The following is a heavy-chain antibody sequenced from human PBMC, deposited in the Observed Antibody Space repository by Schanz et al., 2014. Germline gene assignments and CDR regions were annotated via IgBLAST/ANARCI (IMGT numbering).Heavy chain of an antibody. CDR3: ARDHTTESYYSAGPPIDY. CDR1: GFTFSSYG. Sequence: QVQLVESGGGVVQPGRSLRLSCAASGFTFSSYGMHWVRQAPGKGLEWVAVIWYDGSNKYYADSVKGRFTISRDNSKNTLFLQMNSLRAEDTAVYYCARDHTTESYYSAGPPIDYWGQGHLLTVSS. V-gene: IGHV3-33*01. J-gene: IGHJ4*02. CDR2: IWYDGSNK. D-gene: IGHD1-26*01.